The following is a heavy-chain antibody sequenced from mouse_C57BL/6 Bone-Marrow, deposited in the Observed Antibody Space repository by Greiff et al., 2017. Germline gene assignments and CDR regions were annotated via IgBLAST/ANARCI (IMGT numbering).Heavy chain of an antibody. J-gene: IGHJ3*01. D-gene: IGHD2-12*01. CDR3: ARDYDGTLVAY. CDR2: ISDGGSYT. V-gene: IGHV5-4*01. Sequence: EVKLMESGGGLVKPGGSLKLSCAASGFTFSSYAMSWVRQTPEKRLEWVATISDGGSYTYYPDNVKGRFTISRDNAKNNLYLQMSHLKSEDTAMYYCARDYDGTLVAYWGQGTLVTVSA. CDR1: GFTFSSYA.